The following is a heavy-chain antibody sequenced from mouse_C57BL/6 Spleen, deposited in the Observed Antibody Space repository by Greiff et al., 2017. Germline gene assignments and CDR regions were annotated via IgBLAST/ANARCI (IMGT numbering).Heavy chain of an antibody. Sequence: VQLQQSGPELVKPGASVKISCKASGYAFSSSWMNWVKQRPGKGLEWIGRIYPGDGDTNYNGKFKGKATLTADKSSSTAYMQLSSLTSEDSAVYFCARGGLLASWGPGTTLTVS. J-gene: IGHJ2*01. CDR3: ARGGLLAS. CDR1: GYAFSSSW. D-gene: IGHD2-3*01. V-gene: IGHV1-82*01. CDR2: IYPGDGDT.